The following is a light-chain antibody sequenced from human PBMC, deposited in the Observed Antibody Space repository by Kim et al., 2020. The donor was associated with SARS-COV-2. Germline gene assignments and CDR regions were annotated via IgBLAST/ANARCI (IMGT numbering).Light chain of an antibody. CDR3: QVWDSSTEV. Sequence: SVALGQTARITCGGNNIGSENVHWYQQKPGQAPVLVIYRDSNRPSGIPERFSGSNSGNTATLTISRAQAGDEADYYCQVWDSSTEVFGGGTQLTVL. V-gene: IGLV3-9*01. CDR1: NIGSEN. CDR2: RDS. J-gene: IGLJ3*02.